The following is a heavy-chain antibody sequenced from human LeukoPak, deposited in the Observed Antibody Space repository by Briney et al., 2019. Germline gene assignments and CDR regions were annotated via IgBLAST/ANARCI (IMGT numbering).Heavy chain of an antibody. CDR2: INWNGGST. D-gene: IGHD1-26*01. CDR1: GFTFDDYG. J-gene: IGHJ4*02. Sequence: SGGSLRLSCAASGFTFDDYGMSWVRQAPGKGLEWVSGINWNGGSTGYADSVKGRFTISRDNAKNSLYLQMNSLRAEDTALYHCPRVRYSGSYYFDYWGQGTLVTVSS. CDR3: PRVRYSGSYYFDY. V-gene: IGHV3-20*01.